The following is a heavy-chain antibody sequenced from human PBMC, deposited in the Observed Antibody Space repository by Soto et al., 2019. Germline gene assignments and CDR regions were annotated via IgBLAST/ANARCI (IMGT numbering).Heavy chain of an antibody. J-gene: IGHJ3*02. Sequence: PSETLSLTCAVSGGSISSGGYSWSWIRQPPGKGLEWIGYIYHSGSTYYNPSLKSRVTISVDRSKNQFSLKLSSVTAADTAVYYCARAPPMVRGVGAFDIWGQGTMVTV. V-gene: IGHV4-30-2*01. CDR2: IYHSGST. CDR1: GGSISSGGYS. CDR3: ARAPPMVRGVGAFDI. D-gene: IGHD3-10*01.